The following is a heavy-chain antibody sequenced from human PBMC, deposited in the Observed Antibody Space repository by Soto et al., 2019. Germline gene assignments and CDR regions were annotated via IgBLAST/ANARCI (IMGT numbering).Heavy chain of an antibody. Sequence: ESGGGLVQPGGSLRLSCAASGFTFSSYEMNWVRQAPGKGLEWVSYISSSGSTIYYADSVKGRFTISRDNAKNSLYLQMNSLRAEDTAVYYCARGARDYYGMDVWGQGTTVTVSS. CDR2: ISSSGSTI. V-gene: IGHV3-48*03. CDR1: GFTFSSYE. CDR3: ARGARDYYGMDV. J-gene: IGHJ6*02.